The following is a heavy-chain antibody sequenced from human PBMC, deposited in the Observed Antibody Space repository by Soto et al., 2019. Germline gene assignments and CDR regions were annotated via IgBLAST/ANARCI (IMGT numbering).Heavy chain of an antibody. Sequence: SETLSLTCTVSGGSISSYYWSWIRQPPGKGLEWIGYIYYSGSTNYNPSLKSRVTISVDTSKNQFSLKLSSVTAADTAVYYCARTRLEWLLTGFDYWGQGTLVTVSS. CDR1: GGSISSYY. J-gene: IGHJ4*02. CDR2: IYYSGST. D-gene: IGHD3-3*01. V-gene: IGHV4-59*01. CDR3: ARTRLEWLLTGFDY.